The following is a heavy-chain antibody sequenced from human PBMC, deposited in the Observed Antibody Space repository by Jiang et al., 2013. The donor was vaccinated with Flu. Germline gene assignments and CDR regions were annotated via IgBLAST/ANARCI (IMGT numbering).Heavy chain of an antibody. CDR2: IIPIFGTA. CDR3: AREAYQGITMIEYSAL. V-gene: IGHV1-69*01. CDR1: GGTFSSYA. D-gene: IGHD3-22*01. Sequence: SGAEVKKPGSSVKVSCKASGGTFSSYAISWVRQAPGQGLEWMGGIIPIFGTANYAQKFQGRVTITADESTSTAYMELSSLRSEDTAVYYCAREAYQGITMIEYSALWGQGTLVTVSS. J-gene: IGHJ4*02.